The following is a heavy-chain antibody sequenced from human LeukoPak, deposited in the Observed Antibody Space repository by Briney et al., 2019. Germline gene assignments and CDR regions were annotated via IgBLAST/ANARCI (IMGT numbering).Heavy chain of an antibody. CDR1: GGTFSSYA. CDR3: AREVDTAMVFDY. J-gene: IGHJ4*02. CDR2: IIPTLGIA. V-gene: IGHV1-69*04. D-gene: IGHD5-18*01. Sequence: SVKVSCKASGGTFSSYAISWVRQAPGQGLEWTGRIIPTLGIANYAQKFQGRVTITADKSTSTAYMELSSLRSEDTAVYYCAREVDTAMVFDYWGQGTLVTVSS.